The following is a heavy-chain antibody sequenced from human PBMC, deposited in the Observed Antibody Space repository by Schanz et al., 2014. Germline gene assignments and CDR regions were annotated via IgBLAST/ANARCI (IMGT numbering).Heavy chain of an antibody. CDR3: ARDGDFDY. V-gene: IGHV1-46*01. Sequence: QVQLVQSGPEVEKPGASVKVSCKTSGYTFSFTSYNVHWVRQAPGQGLEWMGYINSSGGGTSYAQKFQDRLTMTRDASTSTVYMELSSLRAEDTAVYYCARDGDFDYWGQGTLVAVSS. J-gene: IGHJ4*02. CDR1: GYTFSFTSYN. CDR2: INSSGGGT.